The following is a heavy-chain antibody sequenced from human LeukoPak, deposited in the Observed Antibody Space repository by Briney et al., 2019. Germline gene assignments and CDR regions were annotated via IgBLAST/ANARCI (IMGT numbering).Heavy chain of an antibody. J-gene: IGHJ4*02. Sequence: ETGGSLRLSCAPSGFTFGGYAMGWVRQAPGKGLEWVSAISGSGGSAYYADSVKGRLTISRDNSKNTLYLQMNSLRAEDTAVYYWAFRGSGSPCHHGAQGTLVTASS. CDR1: GFTFGGYA. V-gene: IGHV3-23*01. D-gene: IGHD1-26*01. CDR2: ISGSGGSA. CDR3: AFRGSGSPCHH.